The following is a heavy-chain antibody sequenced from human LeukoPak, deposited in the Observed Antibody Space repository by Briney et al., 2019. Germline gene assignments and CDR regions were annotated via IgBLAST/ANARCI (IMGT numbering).Heavy chain of an antibody. CDR1: GFTFSSHS. CDR2: ISSSSTYI. V-gene: IGHV3-21*01. J-gene: IGHJ4*02. CDR3: ARDPRPEISGMVIDMLDY. D-gene: IGHD3-3*01. Sequence: PGGSLRLSCAASGFTFSSHSMNWVRQAPGKGLEWVSYISSSSTYIYYAASVKGRFAISRDNARNSLFLQMNSLRAEDSGIYYCARDPRPEISGMVIDMLDYWGQGTLVTVSS.